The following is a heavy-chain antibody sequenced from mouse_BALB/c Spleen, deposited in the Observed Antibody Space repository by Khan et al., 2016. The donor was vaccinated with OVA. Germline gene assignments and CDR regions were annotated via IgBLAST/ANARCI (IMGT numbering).Heavy chain of an antibody. J-gene: IGHJ4*01. Sequence: QVQLKESGPGLVAPSQSLSITCTISGFSLTNYGVHWVRQPPGKGLEWLVVIWSDGSTTYNSALKSRLTINQDNSKSPVFLKMNSLQTEDTAMYFCARQPYYHYNVMDYWGQGTSVTVSS. D-gene: IGHD2-10*01. CDR2: IWSDGST. V-gene: IGHV2-6-1*01. CDR3: ARQPYYHYNVMDY. CDR1: GFSLTNYG.